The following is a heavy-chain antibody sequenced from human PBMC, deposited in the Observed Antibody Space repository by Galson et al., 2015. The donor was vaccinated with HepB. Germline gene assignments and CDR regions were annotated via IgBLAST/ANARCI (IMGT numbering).Heavy chain of an antibody. V-gene: IGHV3-74*01. CDR2: INSDGSYT. CDR1: GFTFSSYW. CDR3: AREGVQLWSSDAFDI. J-gene: IGHJ3*02. D-gene: IGHD5-18*01. Sequence: SLRLSCAASGFTFSSYWMHWVRQGPGKGLVWVSRINSDGSYTSYADSVKGRFTISRDNAKNTLHLQMNSLRAEDTAVYYCAREGVQLWSSDAFDIWGQGTMVTVSS.